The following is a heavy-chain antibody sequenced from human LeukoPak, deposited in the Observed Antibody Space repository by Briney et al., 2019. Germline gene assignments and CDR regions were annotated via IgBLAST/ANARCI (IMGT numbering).Heavy chain of an antibody. CDR1: GYSFTNYW. CDR2: IYPGDSYT. CDR3: ARWAYDYQSGGYVWHFDY. D-gene: IGHD3-22*01. Sequence: GESLQISCKASGYSFTNYWIAWVRQMPGKGLEWMGIIYPGDSYTRYSPSFQGQVTISADKSITTAYLQWSSLKASDTAMYYCARWAYDYQSGGYVWHFDYWGQGTLVTVSS. J-gene: IGHJ4*02. V-gene: IGHV5-51*01.